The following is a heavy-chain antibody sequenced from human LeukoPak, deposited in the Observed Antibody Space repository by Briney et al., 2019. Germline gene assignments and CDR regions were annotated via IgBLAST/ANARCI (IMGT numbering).Heavy chain of an antibody. Sequence: SVKLSFKSSGCTFSSYTISWVRQAPGQGLEWMGRIIPILGIANYAQKFQGRVTITADKSTSTAYMELSSLRSEDTAEYYCASAVGDFWSGYYDYWGQGTLVTVSS. CDR2: IIPILGIA. CDR3: ASAVGDFWSGYYDY. J-gene: IGHJ4*02. CDR1: GCTFSSYT. D-gene: IGHD3-3*01. V-gene: IGHV1-69*02.